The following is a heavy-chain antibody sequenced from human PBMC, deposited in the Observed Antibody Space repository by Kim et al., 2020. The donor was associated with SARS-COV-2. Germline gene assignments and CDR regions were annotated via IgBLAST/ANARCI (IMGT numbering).Heavy chain of an antibody. Sequence: PAAAEGRYTISRNNSTNTLFLQMNSLRAEDTAVYYGAKDHAASLYGMDVWGQGTTVTVSS. J-gene: IGHJ6*02. V-gene: IGHV3-23*01. CDR3: AKDHAASLYGMDV.